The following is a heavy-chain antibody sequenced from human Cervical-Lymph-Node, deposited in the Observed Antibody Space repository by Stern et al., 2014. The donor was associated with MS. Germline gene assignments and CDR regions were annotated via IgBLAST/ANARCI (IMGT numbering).Heavy chain of an antibody. V-gene: IGHV3-7*01. CDR2: IKQDGSER. CDR1: GFSLSSYW. CDR3: ARDCGSGSCYQTQYYYGVDV. J-gene: IGHJ6*02. D-gene: IGHD2-15*01. Sequence: QLVQSGGGLVQPGGSLRLSCAGSGFSLSSYWMSWVRQAPGKGPELVATIKQDGSERYYVDSVKGRFTISRDNSKNSVFLQMNSLRVDDTSVYYCARDCGSGSCYQTQYYYGVDVWGQGTTVIVSS.